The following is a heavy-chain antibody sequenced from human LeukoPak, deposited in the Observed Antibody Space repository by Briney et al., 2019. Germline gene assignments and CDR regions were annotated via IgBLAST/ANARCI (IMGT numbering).Heavy chain of an antibody. J-gene: IGHJ5*02. CDR3: AKNGQSGFSFDL. V-gene: IGHV4-59*12. D-gene: IGHD2-8*01. CDR1: GGSISSNY. CDR2: IYYSGST. Sequence: SETLSLTCTVSGGSISSNYWSWIRQPPGKGLEGIGYIYYSGSTNYSPSLKSRVTISVDTSKNQCSLELSSVTASDTAVYYCAKNGQSGFSFDLWGQGTLVTVSS.